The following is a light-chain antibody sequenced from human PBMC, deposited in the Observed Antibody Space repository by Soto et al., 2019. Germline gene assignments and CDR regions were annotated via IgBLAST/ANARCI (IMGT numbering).Light chain of an antibody. CDR3: SSYTDRSLYV. CDR1: SRDVGGFNC. J-gene: IGLJ1*01. Sequence: QSVLTQPASVSGAPGQAITISCTGTSRDVGGFNCVSWYQQHPGKAPKLMIFEVTNRPSGVSNRFSGSKSGNTASLTISGLQAEDEADYYCSSYTDRSLYVFGTGTKVTVL. V-gene: IGLV2-14*01. CDR2: EVT.